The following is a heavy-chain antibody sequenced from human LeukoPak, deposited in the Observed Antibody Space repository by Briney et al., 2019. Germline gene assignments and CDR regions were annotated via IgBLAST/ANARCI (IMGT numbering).Heavy chain of an antibody. Sequence: GGSLRLSCAASGFTFSSYGMHWVRQAPGKGLEWVAVISYDGSNKYYADSVKGRFTISRDNSKNALYLQMNSLRAEDTAVYYCANTPQLWTQFDYWGQGTLVTVSS. CDR2: ISYDGSNK. J-gene: IGHJ4*02. D-gene: IGHD1-1*01. V-gene: IGHV3-30*18. CDR1: GFTFSSYG. CDR3: ANTPQLWTQFDY.